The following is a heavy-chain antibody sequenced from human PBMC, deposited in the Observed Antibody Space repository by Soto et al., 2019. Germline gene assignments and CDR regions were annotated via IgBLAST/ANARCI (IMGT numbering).Heavy chain of an antibody. CDR3: ASTYSTSWYWFDP. Sequence: QVTVKESGPVLVKPTETLTLTCTVSGFSLSNAGLGVSWIRQPPGKALEWLAHIFSNDEKSYSTSLKSRLTIPTDTSKSHVVLTMTNMYPVDTATYYCASTYSTSWYWFDPWGQGTLVTVSS. V-gene: IGHV2-26*01. D-gene: IGHD6-13*01. CDR2: IFSNDEK. J-gene: IGHJ5*02. CDR1: GFSLSNAGLG.